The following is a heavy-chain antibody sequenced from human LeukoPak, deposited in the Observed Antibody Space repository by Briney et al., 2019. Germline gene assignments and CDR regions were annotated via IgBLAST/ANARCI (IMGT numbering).Heavy chain of an antibody. V-gene: IGHV3-30*04. CDR1: GFTFSSYA. CDR2: ISYDGSNK. CDR3: AKDRELYYYGSGSYLFDY. D-gene: IGHD3-10*01. Sequence: GGSLRLSCAASGFTFSSYAMHWVRQAPGKGLEWVAVISYDGSNKYYADSVKGRFTISRDNSKNTLYLQMNSLRAEDTAVYYCAKDRELYYYGSGSYLFDYWGQGTLVTVSS. J-gene: IGHJ4*02.